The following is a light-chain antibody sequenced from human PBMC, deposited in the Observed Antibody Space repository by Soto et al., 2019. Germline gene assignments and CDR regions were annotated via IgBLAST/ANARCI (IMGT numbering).Light chain of an antibody. CDR3: AAWDDNLGGHVI. J-gene: IGLJ2*01. CDR2: GNN. Sequence: QSVLTQPPSASGTPGQTITISCSGSSSNIGSNIVNWYRHLPGTAPKLLIYGNNLRSSGVPERISGSKSGTSASLAISGLQSEDEADYYCAAWDDNLGGHVIFGGGTQLTVL. CDR1: SSNIGSNI. V-gene: IGLV1-44*01.